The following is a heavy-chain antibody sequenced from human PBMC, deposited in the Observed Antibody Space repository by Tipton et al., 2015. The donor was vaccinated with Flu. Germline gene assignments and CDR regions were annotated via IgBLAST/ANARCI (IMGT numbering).Heavy chain of an antibody. CDR1: GFSFGDAW. J-gene: IGHJ4*02. CDR2: IKSKTDGGRT. V-gene: IGHV3-15*02. CDR3: SQHFGYFDS. D-gene: IGHD2/OR15-2a*01. Sequence: QLVQSGGALVKPGGSLRLSCTASGFSFGDAWMSWVRQAPGEGLQWVGRIKSKTDGGRTEYAAPVKGRVTISRDDSKNALYLQINNLKTEDTGVYYCSQHFGYFDSWAQGPLVTVSS.